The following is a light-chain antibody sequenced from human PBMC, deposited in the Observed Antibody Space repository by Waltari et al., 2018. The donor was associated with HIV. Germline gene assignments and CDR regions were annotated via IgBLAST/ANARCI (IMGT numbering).Light chain of an antibody. J-gene: IGLJ3*02. CDR2: EVT. CDR1: NSDVGGYGY. Sequence: QSVLTQPASVSGSPGQSITISCTGTNSDVGGYGYVSWYQQHPGKAPNLLIYEVTHRPSGMSSRFSGSKSGNTASMTISGLQAEDEADYYCSSYTATTAILFGGGTKVTVL. V-gene: IGLV2-14*01. CDR3: SSYTATTAIL.